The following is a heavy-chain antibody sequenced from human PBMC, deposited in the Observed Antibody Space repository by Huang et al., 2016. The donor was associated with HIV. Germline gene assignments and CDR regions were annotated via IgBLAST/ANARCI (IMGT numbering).Heavy chain of an antibody. D-gene: IGHD6-13*01. CDR2: IIPIFDTV. CDR1: GGTFGSYA. CDR3: ARDLTGTRAAAAGIRGDAFDV. Sequence: QVQLVQSGAEVKKPGSSVKVSCKASGGTFGSYAISWVRQAPGQGLEWMGGIIPIFDTVNYAQKFQGRVRITADASTITAYMELTSLRSEDTAVYYCARDLTGTRAAAAGIRGDAFDVWGQGTLVTVSS. J-gene: IGHJ3*01. V-gene: IGHV1-69*13.